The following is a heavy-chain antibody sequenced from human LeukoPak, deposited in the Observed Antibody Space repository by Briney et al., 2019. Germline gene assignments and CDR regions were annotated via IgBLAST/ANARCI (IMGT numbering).Heavy chain of an antibody. J-gene: IGHJ4*02. CDR2: MNPNSGNT. CDR1: GYTFTSYD. D-gene: IGHD2-2*01. V-gene: IGHV1-8*01. CDR3: ARDAHDHDCSSTSCPGPFDY. Sequence: EASVKVSCKASGYTFTSYDINWVRQATGQGLEWMGWMNPNSGNTGYAQKFQGRVTMTRNTSISTAYMELSSLRSEDTAVYYSARDAHDHDCSSTSCPGPFDYWGQGTLVTVSS.